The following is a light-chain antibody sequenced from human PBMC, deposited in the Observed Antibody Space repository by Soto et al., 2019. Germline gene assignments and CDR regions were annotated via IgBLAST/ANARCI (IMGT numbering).Light chain of an antibody. CDR2: GAS. CDR3: QQYGSSLT. CDR1: QSVGSS. J-gene: IGKJ4*01. V-gene: IGKV3-20*01. Sequence: EIVLTQSPGTLSLSPGERATLFCRASQSVGSSLSWYQQKPGQAPRLLFYGASNRATAIPDRFSGSGSGTDITLTISRLEPEDFAVYYCQQYGSSLTFGGGTKVDIK.